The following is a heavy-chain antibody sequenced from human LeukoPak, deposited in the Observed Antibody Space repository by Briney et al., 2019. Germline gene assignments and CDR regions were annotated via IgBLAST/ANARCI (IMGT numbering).Heavy chain of an antibody. V-gene: IGHV4-39*01. CDR2: IYYSGST. J-gene: IGHJ5*02. D-gene: IGHD3-22*01. CDR3: ARPVSDYYDSSGYYDWFDP. Sequence: SETLSLTCTVSGGSISSSSYYWGWIRQPSGKGLEWIGSIYYSGSTYYNPSLKSRVTISVDTSKNQFSLKLSSVTAADTAVYYCARPVSDYYDSSGYYDWFDPWGQGTLVTVSS. CDR1: GGSISSSSYY.